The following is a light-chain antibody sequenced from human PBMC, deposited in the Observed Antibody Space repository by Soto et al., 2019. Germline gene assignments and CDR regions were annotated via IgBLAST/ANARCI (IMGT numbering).Light chain of an antibody. CDR2: DVN. CDR3: CSYAGSYTLV. CDR1: SSDVGGYNY. V-gene: IGLV2-11*01. J-gene: IGLJ1*01. Sequence: QSALAQPRSVSGSPGQSVTISCTGTSSDVGGYNYVSWYQQHTGKAPKLMICDVNKRPSGVPDRFSGSKSGNTASLTISGLQAEDEADYYCCSYAGSYTLVFGTGTKVTVL.